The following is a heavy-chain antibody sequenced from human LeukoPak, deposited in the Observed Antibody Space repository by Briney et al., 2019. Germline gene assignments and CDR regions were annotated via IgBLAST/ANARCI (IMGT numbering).Heavy chain of an antibody. CDR3: PMTQNWISIPYYYYYTAG. D-gene: IGHD2-2*02. J-gene: IGHJ6*03. CDR1: GFNFWNFV. CDR2: ISGEGAKT. Sequence: GGSLRLSCATSGFNFWNFVVNWVGQAPGKGLEWVSAISGEGAKTYYRDSVEGRFTISTDSVDNTVYLEVNNMTVEDTAVYYCPMTQNWISIPYYYYYTAGCGKATAVTVSS. V-gene: IGHV3-23*01.